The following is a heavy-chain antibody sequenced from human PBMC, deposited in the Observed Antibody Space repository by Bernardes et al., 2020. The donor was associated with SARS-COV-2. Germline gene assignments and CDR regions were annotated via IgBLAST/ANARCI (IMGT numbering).Heavy chain of an antibody. CDR3: ARGLSEWEVRLITMVRGAASYFDY. V-gene: IGHV4-34*01. Sequence: SESLSLTCAVYGGSFSGYYWSWIRQPPGKGLEWIGEINHSGSTNYNPSLKSRVTISVDTSKNQFSLKLSSVTAADTAVYYCARGLSEWEVRLITMVRGAASYFDYWGQGTLVTVSS. CDR1: GGSFSGYY. CDR2: INHSGST. D-gene: IGHD3-10*01. J-gene: IGHJ4*02.